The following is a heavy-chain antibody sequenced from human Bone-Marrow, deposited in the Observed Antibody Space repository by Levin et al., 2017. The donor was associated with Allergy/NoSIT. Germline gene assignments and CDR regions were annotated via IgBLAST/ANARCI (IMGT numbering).Heavy chain of an antibody. D-gene: IGHD4-17*01. V-gene: IGHV1-46*01. CDR2: INPSGGST. CDR1: GYTFTTYY. CDR3: ARANSGDYADY. J-gene: IGHJ4*02. Sequence: ASVKVSCKASGYTFTTYYMHWVRQAPGQGLEWMGIINPSGGSTGYAQKFQGRLTMTRDTSTSTAYMELSSLRSEDTAVYYCARANSGDYADYWGQGTLVTVSS.